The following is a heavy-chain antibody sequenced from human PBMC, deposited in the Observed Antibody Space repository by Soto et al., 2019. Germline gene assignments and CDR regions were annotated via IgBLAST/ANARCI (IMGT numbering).Heavy chain of an antibody. CDR2: ISSTHTTT. CDR3: ARSWSPGWVPFDY. J-gene: IGHJ4*02. CDR1: GFALSSSE. Sequence: PGGSLRLSCAASGFALSSSEMNWVRLAPGKGLEWHSWISSTHTTTHYADSVKGRFTISRDNAKNSLYLQMNSLRVEVKSVYYCARSWSPGWVPFDYWGQGSLVTVSS. D-gene: IGHD1-26*01. V-gene: IGHV3-48*03.